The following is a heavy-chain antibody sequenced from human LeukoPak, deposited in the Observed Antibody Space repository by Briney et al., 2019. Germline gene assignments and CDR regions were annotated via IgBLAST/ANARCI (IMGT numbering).Heavy chain of an antibody. V-gene: IGHV1-24*01. J-gene: IGHJ4*02. CDR3: ATSSGYGFLFEY. Sequence: GASVKVSCEVSGYTLTDLSMHWVRQAPGKGLEWMGGFDPEDGETIYAHNFQGRVTMTEDTSTDTAYMEVKSLRSEDTAVYYCATSSGYGFLFEYWGQGTLVTVSS. D-gene: IGHD3-22*01. CDR1: GYTLTDLS. CDR2: FDPEDGET.